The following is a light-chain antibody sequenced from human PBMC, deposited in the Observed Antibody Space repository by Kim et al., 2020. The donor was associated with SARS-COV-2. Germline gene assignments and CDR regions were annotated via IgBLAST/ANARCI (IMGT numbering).Light chain of an antibody. CDR3: QQRNSPPYT. CDR1: QSVKSY. Sequence: EIVLTQSPATLSLSPGERATLSCRASQSVKSYLVWYQHKPGRTPRLLIYDASNRASGIPARFSGSGSGTDFTLTISSLQPEDFAIYYYQQRNSPPYTFGQGTKLEI. V-gene: IGKV3-11*01. CDR2: DAS. J-gene: IGKJ2*01.